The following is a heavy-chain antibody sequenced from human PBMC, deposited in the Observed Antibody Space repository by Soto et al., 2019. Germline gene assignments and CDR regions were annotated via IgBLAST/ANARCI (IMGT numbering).Heavy chain of an antibody. V-gene: IGHV1-69*06. CDR3: ARGFYGDYGLDF. D-gene: IGHD4-17*01. Sequence: VHLVQSGAEVRKPGSSVNVSCKASGGTFTNYFITWVRQAPGQGLEWMGGIIPIFGTTNYAQKFQGRLTMTADKSTTTAYMELTSLRFEDTAIYYCARGFYGDYGLDFWGQGTLVTVSS. J-gene: IGHJ4*02. CDR2: IIPIFGTT. CDR1: GGTFTNYF.